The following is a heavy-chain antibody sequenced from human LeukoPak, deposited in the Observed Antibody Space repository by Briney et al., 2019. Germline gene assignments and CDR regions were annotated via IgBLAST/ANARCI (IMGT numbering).Heavy chain of an antibody. CDR1: GGSISSYY. Sequence: SETLSLTCTVSGGSISSYYWSWIRQPPGKGLEWIGYIYYSGSTNYNPSLKSRVTISVDTSKNQFSLKLSSVTAADTAVYYCARSGPDVAPIDYGARGTLVPVPS. J-gene: IGHJ4*02. CDR3: ARSGPDVAPIDY. CDR2: IYYSGST. D-gene: IGHD2-15*01. V-gene: IGHV4-59*08.